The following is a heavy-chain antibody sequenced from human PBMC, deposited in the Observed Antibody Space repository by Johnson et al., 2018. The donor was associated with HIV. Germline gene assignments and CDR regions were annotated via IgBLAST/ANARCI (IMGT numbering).Heavy chain of an antibody. CDR3: ARNPTTQYSRLTGDFGAFDI. CDR2: INWNGDYI. D-gene: IGHD7-27*01. J-gene: IGHJ3*02. V-gene: IGHV3-20*04. CDR1: GFNFDDYD. Sequence: VQLVESGGGVVRPGGSLRLSCAVSGFNFDDYDMSWVRQIPGKGLEWVSTINWNGDYIGYAVSVKGRFTISRDNDKKSLYLQMNSLRAEDTALYYCARNPTTQYSRLTGDFGAFDIWGQGTMVTVS.